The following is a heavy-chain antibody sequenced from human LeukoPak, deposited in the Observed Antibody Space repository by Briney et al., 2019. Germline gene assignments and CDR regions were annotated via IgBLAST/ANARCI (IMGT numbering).Heavy chain of an antibody. V-gene: IGHV1-69*05. CDR2: IIPIFGTA. J-gene: IGHJ5*02. CDR1: LGTFSSYA. CDR3: ARVPRGEYWFDP. Sequence: SVKVSCKASLGTFSSYAISGVRPAPGQGLEWMGGIIPIFGTANYAQKFKGRATMHSNISITTASIGLSSRPVEDGAVFSGARVPRGEYWFDPWGQGTLVTVSS. D-gene: IGHD3-16*01.